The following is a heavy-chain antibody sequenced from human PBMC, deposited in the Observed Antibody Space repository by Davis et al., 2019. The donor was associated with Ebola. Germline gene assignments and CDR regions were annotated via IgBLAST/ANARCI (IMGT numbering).Heavy chain of an antibody. CDR3: ARAGYCSSTSCYRGDDAFDI. CDR2: IYHSGST. D-gene: IGHD2-2*03. Sequence: GSLRLSCAVSGGSISSSNWWSWVRQPPGKGLEWFGEIYHSGSTNYNPSLKSRVTISVDKSKNQFSLKLSSVTAADTAVYYCARAGYCSSTSCYRGDDAFDIWGQGTMVTVSS. CDR1: GGSISSSNW. J-gene: IGHJ3*02. V-gene: IGHV4-4*02.